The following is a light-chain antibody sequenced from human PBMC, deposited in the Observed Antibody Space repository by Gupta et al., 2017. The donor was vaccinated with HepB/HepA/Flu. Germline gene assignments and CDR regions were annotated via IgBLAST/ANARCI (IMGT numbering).Light chain of an antibody. V-gene: IGKV1-27*01. J-gene: IGKJ4*01. CDR1: QSVHNV. CDR3: QEYSNAPRT. Sequence: GDSVTITCRASQSVHNVLAWFQQRPGRVPNLLIYGAYTRHSGVPARFSGSGSGTEFTLTISSLQSEDVAIYYCQEYSNAPRTFGGGTKVEIK. CDR2: GAY.